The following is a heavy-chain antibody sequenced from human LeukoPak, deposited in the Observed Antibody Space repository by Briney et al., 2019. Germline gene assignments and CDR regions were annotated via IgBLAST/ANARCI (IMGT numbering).Heavy chain of an antibody. Sequence: GGSLRLSCAASGFTFSSYAMHWVRQAPGKGLEWVSAIYSGGSTYYADSVKGRFTISRDNSKNTLYLQMNSLRAEDTAVYYCAGEQQNSGYDCDYWGQGTLVTVSS. CDR3: AGEQQNSGYDCDY. V-gene: IGHV3-66*01. D-gene: IGHD5-12*01. CDR1: GFTFSSYA. CDR2: IYSGGST. J-gene: IGHJ4*02.